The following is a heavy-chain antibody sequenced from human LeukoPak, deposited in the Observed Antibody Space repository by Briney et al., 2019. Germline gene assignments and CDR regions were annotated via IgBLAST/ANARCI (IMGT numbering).Heavy chain of an antibody. D-gene: IGHD3-10*01. CDR3: AKDRGRAYGSGSYLLFDY. CDR2: ISGSGGST. Sequence: GGSLRLSCAASGFTFSSYGMSWVRQAPGKGLEWVSAISGSGGSTYYADSVKGRFTISRDNSKNTLYLQMNSLRAEDTAVYYCAKDRGRAYGSGSYLLFDYWGQGTLVTVSS. J-gene: IGHJ4*02. V-gene: IGHV3-23*01. CDR1: GFTFSSYG.